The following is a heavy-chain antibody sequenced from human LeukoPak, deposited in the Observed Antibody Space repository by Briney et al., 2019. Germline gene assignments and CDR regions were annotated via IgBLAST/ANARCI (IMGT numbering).Heavy chain of an antibody. CDR3: ARVRGVRGASDV. CDR2: FYSGGST. D-gene: IGHD3-10*01. V-gene: IGHV3-53*01. J-gene: IGHJ6*02. CDR1: GFSVSNNY. Sequence: PGGSLRLSCAASGFSVSNNYMSWVRQAPGKGLEWVSVFYSGGSTYFADSVKGRFTISRDNSKNTLDLQMNSLRGEDTAVYYCARVRGVRGASDVWGQGTTVTVSS.